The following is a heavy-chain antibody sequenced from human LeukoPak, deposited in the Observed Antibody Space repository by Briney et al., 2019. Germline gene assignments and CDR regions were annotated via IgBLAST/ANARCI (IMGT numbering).Heavy chain of an antibody. CDR1: GYTFTSYY. CDR2: INPSGGST. CDR3: ARVGLSGYYISASSFDY. Sequence: ASVKVSCKASGYTFTSYYIHWVRQAPGQGLEWMGRINPSGGSTSYAQKFQGRVTMTRDTSTSTVYMELSSLRSEDTAVYYCARVGLSGYYISASSFDYWGQGTLVTVSS. J-gene: IGHJ4*02. D-gene: IGHD3-3*01. V-gene: IGHV1-46*01.